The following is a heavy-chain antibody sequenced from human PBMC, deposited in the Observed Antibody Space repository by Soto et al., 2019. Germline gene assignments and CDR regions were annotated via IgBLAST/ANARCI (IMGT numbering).Heavy chain of an antibody. V-gene: IGHV3-7*01. CDR3: AREPHKLVCSGGRCFENARDNWFAP. CDR1: GFILSNAW. CDR2: IKQDGSEK. D-gene: IGHD2-15*01. Sequence: GGSLRLSCAASGFILSNAWINWVRQVPGRGLEWVANIKQDGSEKSYVDSVKGRFTISRDNAKNSLYLQMNSLRAEDTAVYYCAREPHKLVCSGGRCFENARDNWFAPWGKGTLVTVSS. J-gene: IGHJ5*02.